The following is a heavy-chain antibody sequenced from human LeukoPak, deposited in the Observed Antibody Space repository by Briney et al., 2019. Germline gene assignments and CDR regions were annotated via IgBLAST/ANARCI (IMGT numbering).Heavy chain of an antibody. V-gene: IGHV4-34*01. J-gene: IGHJ3*02. Sequence: SETLSLTCGVSGGSLSFYYWSWIRQPPGKGLEWIAEISQNGDSNYNMSLKSRVTISLDKSKNQFSLKLSSVTAADTAVYYCARPYYDSSGYYHDAFDIWGQGTMVTVSS. CDR1: GGSLSFYY. D-gene: IGHD3-22*01. CDR3: ARPYYDSSGYYHDAFDI. CDR2: ISQNGDS.